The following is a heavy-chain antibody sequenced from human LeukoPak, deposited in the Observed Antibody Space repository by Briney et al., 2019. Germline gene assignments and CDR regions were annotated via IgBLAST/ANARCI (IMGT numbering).Heavy chain of an antibody. CDR1: GGSISSSSYY. CDR3: ARQRRYFDWFPLGDAFDI. V-gene: IGHV4-39*01. Sequence: SGTLTLTCTVSGGSISSSSYYWGWIRQPSGKWLEWIGSIYYSGSTYYNPSLKSRVTISVDTSKNQFSLKLSSVTAADPAVYYCARQRRYFDWFPLGDAFDIWGQGTMVTVSS. CDR2: IYYSGST. D-gene: IGHD3-9*01. J-gene: IGHJ3*02.